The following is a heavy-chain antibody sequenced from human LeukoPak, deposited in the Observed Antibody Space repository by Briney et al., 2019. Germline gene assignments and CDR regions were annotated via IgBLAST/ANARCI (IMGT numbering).Heavy chain of an antibody. D-gene: IGHD3-3*01. Sequence: SETLSLTCTVSVGSISSGGYYCSWIRQHPGEGLEWIGYIYYSGSTYYNPSLKSRVTISVDTSKNQFSLKLSSVTAADTAVYYCARDGSGYDRYWYFDLWGRGTLVTVSS. J-gene: IGHJ2*01. CDR1: VGSISSGGYY. V-gene: IGHV4-31*03. CDR2: IYYSGST. CDR3: ARDGSGYDRYWYFDL.